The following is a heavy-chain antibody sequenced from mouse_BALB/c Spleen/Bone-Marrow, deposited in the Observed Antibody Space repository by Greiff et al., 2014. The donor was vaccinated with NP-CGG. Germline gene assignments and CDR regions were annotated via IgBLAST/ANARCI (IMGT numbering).Heavy chain of an antibody. CDR1: GFNIKDTY. D-gene: IGHD2-14*01. J-gene: IGHJ3*01. CDR2: IDPANGNT. Sequence: VQLQQSGAELVKPGASVKLSCTASGFNIKDTYMHWVKQRPEQGLEWIGRIDPANGNTKYDPKFQGEATITADTSSNTAYLQLSSLTSEDTAVYYCATYYRYDRRFAYWGQGTLVTVSA. CDR3: ATYYRYDRRFAY. V-gene: IGHV14-3*02.